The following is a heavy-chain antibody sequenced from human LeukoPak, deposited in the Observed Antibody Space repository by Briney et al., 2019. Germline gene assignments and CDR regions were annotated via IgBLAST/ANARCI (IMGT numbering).Heavy chain of an antibody. J-gene: IGHJ5*02. D-gene: IGHD3-22*01. Sequence: PGESLRLSCAASGFTFSRYWIPWVRQAPGKGLEWVSRNPDGSTTTYADSVKGRFTISRDNAKNTVYLQMNSLRAEDTAVYYCARVLSGSWDWFDPWGQGTLVTVSS. V-gene: IGHV3-74*01. CDR3: ARVLSGSWDWFDP. CDR2: NPDGSTT. CDR1: GFTFSRYW.